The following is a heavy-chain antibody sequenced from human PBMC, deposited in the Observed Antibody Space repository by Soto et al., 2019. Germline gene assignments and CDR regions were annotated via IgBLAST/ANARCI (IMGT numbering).Heavy chain of an antibody. CDR1: GYTFTTYW. Sequence: PGESLKISCKGSGYTFTTYWIGWVRQLPGKGLEWMGLIYPHDSDTRYSPSFQGQVTFSADKSINTAYLQWSSLKASDTAVYYCARGGPSTYYDFWSGYPYYYYYMDVWGKGTTVTVSS. CDR3: ARGGPSTYYDFWSGYPYYYYYMDV. J-gene: IGHJ6*03. V-gene: IGHV5-51*01. CDR2: IYPHDSDT. D-gene: IGHD3-3*01.